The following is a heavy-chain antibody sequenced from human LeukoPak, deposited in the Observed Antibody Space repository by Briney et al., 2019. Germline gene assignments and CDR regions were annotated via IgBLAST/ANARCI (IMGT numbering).Heavy chain of an antibody. CDR1: GYSFTTYW. V-gene: IGHV3-15*01. CDR2: IKSKTDGGTT. CDR3: TTDGVRIAVALDY. D-gene: IGHD6-19*01. Sequence: GESLKISCKASGYSFTTYWIGWVRQAPGKGLEWVGRIKSKTDGGTTDYAAPVKGRFTISRDDSKNTLYLQMNSLKTEDTAVYYCTTDGVRIAVALDYWGQGTLVTVSS. J-gene: IGHJ4*02.